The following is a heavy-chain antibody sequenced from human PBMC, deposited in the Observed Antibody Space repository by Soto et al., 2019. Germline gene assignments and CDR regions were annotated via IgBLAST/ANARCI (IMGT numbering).Heavy chain of an antibody. D-gene: IGHD3-16*02. CDR3: ARDRMITFGGVIVIADAFDI. J-gene: IGHJ3*02. V-gene: IGHV3-74*01. CDR2: INSDGSST. CDR1: GFTFSSYW. Sequence: GGSLRRSCAASGFTFSSYWMHWVRQAPGKGLVWVSRINSDGSSTSYADSVKGRFTISRDNAKNTLYLQMNSLRAEDTAVYYCARDRMITFGGVIVIADAFDIWGQGTMVTVS.